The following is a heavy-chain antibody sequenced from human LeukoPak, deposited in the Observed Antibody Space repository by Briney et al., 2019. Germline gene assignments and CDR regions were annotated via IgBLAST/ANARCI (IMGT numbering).Heavy chain of an antibody. CDR2: ISSSSSTI. CDR1: GFTFSSYS. D-gene: IGHD3-10*02. Sequence: GGSLRLSCAASGFTFSSYSMNWVRQAPGKGLEWVSHISSSSSTIYYADSVKGRFTISRDNSKNTLYLQMNSLRAEDTAVYYCARITMSRFDPWGQGTLVTVS. V-gene: IGHV3-48*01. CDR3: ARITMSRFDP. J-gene: IGHJ5*02.